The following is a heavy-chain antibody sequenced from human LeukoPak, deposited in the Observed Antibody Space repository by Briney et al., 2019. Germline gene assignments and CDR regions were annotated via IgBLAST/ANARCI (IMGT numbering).Heavy chain of an antibody. Sequence: ASVKVSCKASGYTFTGYYMHWVRQAPGQGLEWMGWINPNGGGTNYAQKFQGRVTMTRDTSISTAYMELSRLRSDDTAVYYCARDSSGHYYYYYMDVWGKGTTVTVSS. J-gene: IGHJ6*03. D-gene: IGHD3-3*01. CDR1: GYTFTGYY. CDR2: INPNGGGT. V-gene: IGHV1-2*02. CDR3: ARDSSGHYYYYYMDV.